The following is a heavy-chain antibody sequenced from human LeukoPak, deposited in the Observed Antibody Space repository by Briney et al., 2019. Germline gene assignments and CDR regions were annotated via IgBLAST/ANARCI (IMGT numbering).Heavy chain of an antibody. D-gene: IGHD3-10*01. J-gene: IGHJ4*02. V-gene: IGHV3-21*01. CDR3: ATLGSSGMVHGNLDF. CDR1: GFTFSNYE. Sequence: PGGSPRLSCAASGFTFSNYEMNWVRQAPGKGLEWVSSIDTASTYIYYADSLKGRFNISRDNAKNSLYLQMNSLRAEDTAMYYCATLGSSGMVHGNLDFWGQGTLVTVSS. CDR2: IDTASTYI.